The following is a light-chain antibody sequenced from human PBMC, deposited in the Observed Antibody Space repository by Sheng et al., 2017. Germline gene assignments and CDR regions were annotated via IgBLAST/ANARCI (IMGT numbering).Light chain of an antibody. CDR2: RNT. V-gene: IGLV1-47*01. J-gene: IGLJ3*02. Sequence: LTQPPSASGTPGQRVTISCSGSSSNIESNYVYWYQQLPGTAPKLLIYRNTQRPSGVPDRFSGSKSGTSASLAISGLRSEDEADYYCAAWDDSLSGWVFGGGTKLTVL. CDR1: SSNIESNY. CDR3: AAWDDSLSGWV.